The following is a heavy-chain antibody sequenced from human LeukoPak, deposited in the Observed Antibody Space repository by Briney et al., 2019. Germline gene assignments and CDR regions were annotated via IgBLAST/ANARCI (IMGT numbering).Heavy chain of an antibody. J-gene: IGHJ6*02. Sequence: PGGSLRLSCAASGFTFSSYAMSWVRQAPGKGLEGVSAISGSGGSTYYADSVRGRFTISRDNSKNTLHLQMNSLRAEDTAVYYCASLVVPAAMVYYYYGMDVWGQGTTVTVSS. V-gene: IGHV3-23*01. D-gene: IGHD2-2*01. CDR3: ASLVVPAAMVYYYYGMDV. CDR2: ISGSGGST. CDR1: GFTFSSYA.